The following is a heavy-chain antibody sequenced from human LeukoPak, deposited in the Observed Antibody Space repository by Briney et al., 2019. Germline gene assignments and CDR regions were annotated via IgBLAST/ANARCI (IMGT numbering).Heavy chain of an antibody. Sequence: ASVKVSCKTSGYTSTSLYIHWVRQAPGQGLEWMGRIDPNRGDRKFAQRFQDRVTFTTDASISTAYMELSSLGSDDTAVYYCARDNYDKRFDYWGQGTLVTVSP. CDR1: GYTSTSLY. CDR2: IDPNRGDR. CDR3: ARDNYDKRFDY. J-gene: IGHJ4*02. D-gene: IGHD3-22*01. V-gene: IGHV1-2*06.